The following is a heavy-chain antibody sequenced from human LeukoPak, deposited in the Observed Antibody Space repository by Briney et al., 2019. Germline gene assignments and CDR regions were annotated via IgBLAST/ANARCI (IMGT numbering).Heavy chain of an antibody. J-gene: IGHJ3*02. CDR3: ARKDPRDAFDI. CDR2: ISSSSSYI. D-gene: IGHD2-15*01. V-gene: IGHV3-21*01. Sequence: GGSLRLSCAASGFTFSSYSMNWVRQAPGKGLEGVSSISSSSSYIYYADSVKGRFTISRDNAKNSLYLQMNSLRAEDTAVYYCARKDPRDAFDIWGQGTMVTVSS. CDR1: GFTFSSYS.